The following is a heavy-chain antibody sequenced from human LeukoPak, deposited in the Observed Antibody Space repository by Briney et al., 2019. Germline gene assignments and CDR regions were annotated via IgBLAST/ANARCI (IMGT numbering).Heavy chain of an antibody. CDR1: GGTFSSYA. J-gene: IGHJ5*02. V-gene: IGHV1-69*05. D-gene: IGHD3-10*01. CDR3: ATYRRITMVRGVISNWFDP. CDR2: IIPIFGTA. Sequence: GASVKVSCKASGGTFSSYAISWVRQAPGQGLEWMGGIIPIFGTANYAQKFQGRVTITTDESTSTAYMELSSLRSEDTAVYYCATYRRITMVRGVISNWFDPWGQGTPVTVSS.